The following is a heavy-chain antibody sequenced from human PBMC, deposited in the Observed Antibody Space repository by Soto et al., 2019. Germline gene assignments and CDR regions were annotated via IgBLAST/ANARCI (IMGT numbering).Heavy chain of an antibody. V-gene: IGHV3-30*18. J-gene: IGHJ6*02. CDR2: ISSDGRNE. CDR3: AKKFGLGAWFRGMDV. D-gene: IGHD3-10*01. CDR1: GFTDCGLYS. Sequence: QVQLVESGGGVVQPGESLRLPCAASGFTDCGLYSMHWVRQAPGKGLEWVGSISSDGRNEYYADSVRGRFTISRDNSKNTLFLQMSGLRTDDTAIYYRAKKFGLGAWFRGMDVWGQGTTVTVSS.